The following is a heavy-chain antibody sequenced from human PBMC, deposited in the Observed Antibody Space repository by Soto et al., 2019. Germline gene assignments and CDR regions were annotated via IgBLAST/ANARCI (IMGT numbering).Heavy chain of an antibody. D-gene: IGHD2-2*01. J-gene: IGHJ4*02. CDR3: AADPVGYCSSTSCVFDY. V-gene: IGHV1-58*01. Sequence: QMQLVQSGPEVKKPGTSVKVSCKASGFTFTSSAVQWVRQARGQRLEWIGWIAVGSGNTNYAQKFQERVTITRDMSTSTAYMELSSLRSEDTAVYYCAADPVGYCSSTSCVFDYWGQGTLVTVSS. CDR1: GFTFTSSA. CDR2: IAVGSGNT.